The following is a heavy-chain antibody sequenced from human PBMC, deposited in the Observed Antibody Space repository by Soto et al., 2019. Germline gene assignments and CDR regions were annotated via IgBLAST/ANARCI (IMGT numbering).Heavy chain of an antibody. Sequence: GGSLRLSCAASGFTFSSYSMNWVRQAPGKGLEWVSYISSSISSIYYADSVKGRFTIARDNAKNSLYLQMNSLRDEDTAVYYCARDGPYCSSTSCYDYWGQGTLVTVSS. CDR2: ISSSISSI. CDR3: ARDGPYCSSTSCYDY. V-gene: IGHV3-48*02. CDR1: GFTFSSYS. J-gene: IGHJ4*02. D-gene: IGHD2-2*01.